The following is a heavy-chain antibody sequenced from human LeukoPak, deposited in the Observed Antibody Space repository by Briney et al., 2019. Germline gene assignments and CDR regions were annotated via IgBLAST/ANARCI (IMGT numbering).Heavy chain of an antibody. J-gene: IGHJ4*02. Sequence: PSETLSLTCAVYGGSFSDYYWSWIRQPPGKGLEWIGEINHSGSTNYNPSLKSRVTISVDTSKNQFSLKLSSVTAADTAVYYCSRLPPRYCTNGVCFRWGYFDYWGQGTLVTVSS. D-gene: IGHD2-8*01. CDR2: INHSGST. CDR1: GGSFSDYY. V-gene: IGHV4-34*01. CDR3: SRLPPRYCTNGVCFRWGYFDY.